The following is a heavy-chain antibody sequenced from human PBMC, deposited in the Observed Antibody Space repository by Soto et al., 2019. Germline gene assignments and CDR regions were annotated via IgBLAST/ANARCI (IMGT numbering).Heavy chain of an antibody. CDR3: ARDAHYYDSSGYYGWFDP. V-gene: IGHV4-31*01. CDR2: IYYSGST. D-gene: IGHD3-22*01. J-gene: IGHJ5*02. CDR1: GGSISGGGYY. Sequence: SETLSLTCTVSGGSISGGGYYCSWVWQHPGKGLEWIWYIYYSGSTYYNPSLKSQVTISVDTSKNHFSPKLSSVTAADTAVYYCARDAHYYDSSGYYGWFDPWGQGTLVTVSS.